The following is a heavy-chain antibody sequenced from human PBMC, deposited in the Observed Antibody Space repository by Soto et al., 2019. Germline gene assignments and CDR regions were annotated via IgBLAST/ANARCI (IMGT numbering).Heavy chain of an antibody. CDR1: GFTFSSYS. D-gene: IGHD3-3*01. J-gene: IGHJ4*02. V-gene: IGHV3-23*01. Sequence: GGSPRLSCATSGFTFSSYSLSLGRPAPGKGLEWVSAISGSGGSTYYADSVKGRFTISRDNSKNTLYLQMNSLRAEDTAVYYCAKGSEENTYFDYWRQGTLVTVSS. CDR2: ISGSGGST. CDR3: AKGSEENTYFDY.